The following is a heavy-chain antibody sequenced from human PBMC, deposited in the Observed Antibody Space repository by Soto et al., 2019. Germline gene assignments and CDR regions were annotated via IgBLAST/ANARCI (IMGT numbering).Heavy chain of an antibody. D-gene: IGHD3-9*01. Sequence: ASVKVSCKASGYTFTSYGISWVRQAPGQGLEWMGWISAYNGNTNYAQKLQGRVTMTTDTSTSTAYMELRSLRSDDTAVYYCAREDNLTGYYRYYFDYWGQGTLVTVSS. V-gene: IGHV1-18*01. CDR2: ISAYNGNT. CDR3: AREDNLTGYYRYYFDY. CDR1: GYTFTSYG. J-gene: IGHJ4*02.